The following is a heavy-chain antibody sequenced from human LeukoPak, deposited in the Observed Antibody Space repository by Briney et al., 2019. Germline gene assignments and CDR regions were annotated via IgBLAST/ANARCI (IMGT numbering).Heavy chain of an antibody. D-gene: IGHD2-15*01. CDR1: GFTFINYW. CDR2: INSDGSST. J-gene: IGHJ4*02. CDR3: ARVQGCSGGTCYFHY. Sequence: GGSLRLSCAASGFTFINYWMVWVRQAPGKGLLWVSLINSDGSSTTYADSVKGRFTISRDNAKNTVYLQMNSLRAEDTAVYYCARVQGCSGGTCYFHYWGQGTLVTVSS. V-gene: IGHV3-74*01.